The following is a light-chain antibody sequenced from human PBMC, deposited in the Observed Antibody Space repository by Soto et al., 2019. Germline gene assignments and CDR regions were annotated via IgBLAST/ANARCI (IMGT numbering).Light chain of an antibody. J-gene: IGKJ5*01. CDR1: QTIYSN. V-gene: IGKV3-20*01. CDR3: QQYGASPIT. Sequence: VMTQSPATLSVSPGERATLSCRAGQTIYSNVAWYQQKPGQAPRLLIYGASSRATGIPDRFSGSGSGTDFTLIISRLEPEDFALYYCQQYGASPITLGQGTLLEV. CDR2: GAS.